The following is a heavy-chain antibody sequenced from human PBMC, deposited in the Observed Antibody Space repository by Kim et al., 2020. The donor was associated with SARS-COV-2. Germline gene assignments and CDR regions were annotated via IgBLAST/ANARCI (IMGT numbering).Heavy chain of an antibody. V-gene: IGHV3-21*01. J-gene: IGHJ6*02. CDR1: GFTFSSYS. CDR2: ISSSSSYI. Sequence: GGSLRLSCAASGFTFSSYSMNWVRQAPGKGLEWVSSISSSSSYIYYADSVKGRFTISRDNAKNSLYLQMNSLRAEDTAVYYCARAGPRYFDWLDCGMDVWGQGTTVTVSS. CDR3: ARAGPRYFDWLDCGMDV. D-gene: IGHD3-9*01.